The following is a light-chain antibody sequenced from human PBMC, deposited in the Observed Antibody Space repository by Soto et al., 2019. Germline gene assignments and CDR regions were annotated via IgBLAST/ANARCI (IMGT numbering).Light chain of an antibody. CDR2: EVS. J-gene: IGLJ3*02. CDR3: SSNAGSNDLRV. Sequence: QSALTQPPSASGSPGQSVTISCTGTSSALGGYNYVSWYQQHPGKAPKLMIYEVSKRPSGVPDRFSGSKSGNTASLTVSGLQTEDEADYYCSSNAGSNDLRVFGGGTKLTVL. V-gene: IGLV2-8*01. CDR1: SSALGGYNY.